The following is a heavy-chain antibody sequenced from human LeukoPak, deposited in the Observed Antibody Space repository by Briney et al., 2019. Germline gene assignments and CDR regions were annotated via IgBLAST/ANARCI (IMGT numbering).Heavy chain of an antibody. V-gene: IGHV3-64D*09. CDR3: VSDRETQEQI. CDR2: ISTNGGKT. J-gene: IGHJ3*02. D-gene: IGHD1-26*01. CDR1: GFTFSAYT. Sequence: PGGSLRLSCSVSGFTFSAYTMHWVRQAPGRGLQYVSSISTNGGKTYYADSVKGRFTISRDNSKNTLDLQMSSLRPEDTAVYYCVSDRETQEQIWGPGTLVTVSS.